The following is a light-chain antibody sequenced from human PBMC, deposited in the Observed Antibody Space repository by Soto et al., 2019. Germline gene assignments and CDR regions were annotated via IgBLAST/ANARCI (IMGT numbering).Light chain of an antibody. CDR2: LGS. CDR1: QSLLHSNGYNY. J-gene: IGKJ4*01. CDR3: QQYGNSPLT. Sequence: DIVMTQSPLSLPVTPGEPASISCRSSQSLLHSNGYNYLDWYLQKPGQSPQLLIYLGSNRSSGVPDRFSGSGSGTDFTLKISRVEAEDVALYYCQQYGNSPLTFGGGTKVDIK. V-gene: IGKV2-28*01.